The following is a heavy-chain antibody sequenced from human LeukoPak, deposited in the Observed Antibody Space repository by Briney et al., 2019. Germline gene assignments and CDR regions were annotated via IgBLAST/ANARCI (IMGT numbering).Heavy chain of an antibody. CDR3: ARATLTTVHNWFDP. V-gene: IGHV1-69*13. CDR1: GGTFSIYA. Sequence: ASVTVSFKASGGTFSIYAISWVRQAPGQGLEWMGGIIPIFGTANYAQKFQGRVTITADESTSTAYMELSSLRSEDTAVYYCARATLTTVHNWFDPWGQGTLVTVSS. D-gene: IGHD4-17*01. CDR2: IIPIFGTA. J-gene: IGHJ5*02.